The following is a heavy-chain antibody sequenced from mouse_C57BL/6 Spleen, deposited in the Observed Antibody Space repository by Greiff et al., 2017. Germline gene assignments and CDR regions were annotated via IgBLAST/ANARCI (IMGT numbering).Heavy chain of an antibody. CDR3: APSIRGYFDV. Sequence: QVHVKQSGAELARPGASVKMSCKASGYTFTSYTMHWVKQRPGQGLEWIGYINPSSGYTKYNQKFKDKATLTADKSSSTAYMQLSSLTSEDSAVYYCAPSIRGYFDVWGTGTTVTVSS. J-gene: IGHJ1*03. D-gene: IGHD1-2*01. CDR1: GYTFTSYT. V-gene: IGHV1-4*01. CDR2: INPSSGYT.